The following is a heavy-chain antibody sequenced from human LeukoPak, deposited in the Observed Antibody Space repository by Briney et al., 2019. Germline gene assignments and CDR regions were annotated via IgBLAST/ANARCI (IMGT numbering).Heavy chain of an antibody. J-gene: IGHJ4*02. CDR3: ARGGYSYGLPY. Sequence: SETLSLTCTVSGGSISSGGYYWSWIRQHPGKGLEWIGYIYYSGSTYYNPSLKSRVTMSVDTSKNQFSLKLSSVTAADTAVYYCARGGYSYGLPYWGQGTLVTVSS. V-gene: IGHV4-31*03. CDR2: IYYSGST. CDR1: GGSISSGGYY. D-gene: IGHD5-18*01.